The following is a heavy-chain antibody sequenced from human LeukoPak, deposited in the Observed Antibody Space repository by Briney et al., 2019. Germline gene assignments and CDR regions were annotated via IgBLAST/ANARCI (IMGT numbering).Heavy chain of an antibody. D-gene: IGHD1-1*01. J-gene: IGHJ4*02. CDR1: GFTFSSYS. CDR3: ARDRGRLYYFDY. Sequence: KPGGSLRLSCAASGFTFSSYSTNWVRQAPGKGLEWVSSISSSSSYIYYADSVKGRFTISRDNAKNSLYLQMNSLRAEDTAVYYCARDRGRLYYFDYWGQGTLVTVSS. V-gene: IGHV3-21*01. CDR2: ISSSSSYI.